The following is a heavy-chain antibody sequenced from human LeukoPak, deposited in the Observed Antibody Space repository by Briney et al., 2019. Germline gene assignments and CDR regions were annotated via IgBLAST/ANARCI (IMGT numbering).Heavy chain of an antibody. Sequence: TGGSLRLSCAASGFTYDDYGMSWVRQAPGKGLEWVSGINWNGGSTGYADSVKGRFTISRDNAKNSLYLQMNSLRAEDTALYYCAREGAEYDILTGYYRYYYYMDVWGKGITVTVSS. CDR3: AREGAEYDILTGYYRYYYYMDV. V-gene: IGHV3-20*04. D-gene: IGHD3-9*01. CDR1: GFTYDDYG. CDR2: INWNGGST. J-gene: IGHJ6*03.